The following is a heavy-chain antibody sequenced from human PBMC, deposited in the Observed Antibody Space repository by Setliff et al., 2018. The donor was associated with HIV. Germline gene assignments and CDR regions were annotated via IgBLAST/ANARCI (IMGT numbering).Heavy chain of an antibody. Sequence: GESLTISCAASGFTLSSYWMHWVRQAPGKGLVYVSHINSDGSSTTYADSVKGRFTISRDNAKNTLYLQMNSLRAEDTAVYYCTRDFRNLGFDYWGQGTLVTVSS. CDR2: INSDGSST. CDR1: GFTLSSYW. V-gene: IGHV3-74*01. CDR3: TRDFRNLGFDY. J-gene: IGHJ4*02.